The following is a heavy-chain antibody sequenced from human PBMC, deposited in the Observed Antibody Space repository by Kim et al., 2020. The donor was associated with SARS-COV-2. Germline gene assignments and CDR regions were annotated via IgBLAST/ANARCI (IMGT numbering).Heavy chain of an antibody. V-gene: IGHV5-51*01. CDR2: IYPGDSDT. J-gene: IGHJ4*02. CDR3: ARGWGIAAAGTDFDY. D-gene: IGHD6-13*01. Sequence: GESLKISCKGSGYSFTSYWIGWVRQMPGKGLEWMGIIYPGDSDTRYSPSFQGQVTISADKSISTAYLQWSSLKASDTAMYYCARGWGIAAAGTDFDYWGQGTLVTVSS. CDR1: GYSFTSYW.